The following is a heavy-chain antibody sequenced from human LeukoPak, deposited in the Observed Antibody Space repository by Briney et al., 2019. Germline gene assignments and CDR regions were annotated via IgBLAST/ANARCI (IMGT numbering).Heavy chain of an antibody. CDR3: AGAHPAYYYYMDV. J-gene: IGHJ6*03. CDR2: ISSSSTI. CDR1: GFTFSSYS. D-gene: IGHD2-2*01. Sequence: GGSLRLSCAASGFTFSSYSMNWVRQAPGKGLEWVSYISSSSTIYYADSVKGRITISRDNAKNSLYLQMNSLRAEDTAVYYCAGAHPAYYYYMDVWGKGTTVTVSS. V-gene: IGHV3-48*04.